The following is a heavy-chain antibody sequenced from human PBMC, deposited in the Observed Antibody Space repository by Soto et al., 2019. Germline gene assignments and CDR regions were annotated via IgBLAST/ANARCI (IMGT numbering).Heavy chain of an antibody. CDR1: GFTFSSYA. J-gene: IGHJ6*02. D-gene: IGHD1-1*01. CDR3: AKDTTRSWSYGMDV. Sequence: GGSLRLSCAASGFTFSSYAMSWVRQAPGKGLEWVSAISGGGGSTYYADSVKGRFTISRDNSKNTLYLRMNSLRAEDTAVYYCAKDTTRSWSYGMDVWGQGTTVTVSS. V-gene: IGHV3-23*01. CDR2: ISGGGGST.